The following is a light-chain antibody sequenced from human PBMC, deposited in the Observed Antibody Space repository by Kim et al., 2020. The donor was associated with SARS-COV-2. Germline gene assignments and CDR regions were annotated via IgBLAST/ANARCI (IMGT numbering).Light chain of an antibody. CDR3: QQYYSTPQA. J-gene: IGKJ4*01. CDR2: WAS. V-gene: IGKV4-1*01. CDR1: QSVLYSSNNKNY. Sequence: DIVMTKSPDSLAVSLGERATINCKSTQSVLYSSNNKNYLAWYQQKPGQPPKLLIYWASTRESGVPDRFSGSGSGTDFTLTISSLQAEDVAVYYCQQYYSTPQAFGGGTKVDIK.